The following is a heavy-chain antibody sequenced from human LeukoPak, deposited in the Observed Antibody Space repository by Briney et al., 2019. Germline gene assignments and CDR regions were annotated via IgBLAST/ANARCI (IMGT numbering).Heavy chain of an antibody. CDR2: IDWEDDK. Sequence: ESGPTLVNPTETLTLTCSFSGFALSSYGGFVSWVRQPPGKALEWLALIDWEDDKKYSSSLRTRLTISKDTSKNQVVLTMTNMEPVDTGTYFCARSRYSHGWLVYFESWGQGTRVSVSS. CDR1: GFALSSYGGF. V-gene: IGHV2-70*19. CDR3: ARSRYSHGWLVYFES. D-gene: IGHD5-18*01. J-gene: IGHJ4*02.